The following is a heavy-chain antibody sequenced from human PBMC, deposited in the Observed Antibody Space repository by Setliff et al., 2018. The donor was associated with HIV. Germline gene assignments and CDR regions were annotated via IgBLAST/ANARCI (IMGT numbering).Heavy chain of an antibody. J-gene: IGHJ6*03. Sequence: ASVKVSCKASGYTFTSYGISWVRQAPGQGLEWKGWISAYNGNTNYAQKLQGRVTMTTDTSTSTGYMELRSLRSEDTAVYYCARLFGTPPVYFYYMDVWGEGTTVTVSS. CDR2: ISAYNGNT. D-gene: IGHD3-10*02. CDR3: ARLFGTPPVYFYYMDV. V-gene: IGHV1-18*01. CDR1: GYTFTSYG.